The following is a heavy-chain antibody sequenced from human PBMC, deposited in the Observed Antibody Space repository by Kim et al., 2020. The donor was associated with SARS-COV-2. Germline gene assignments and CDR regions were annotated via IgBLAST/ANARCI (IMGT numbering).Heavy chain of an antibody. Sequence: GGSLRLSCAASGLIFSSYSMNWVRQAPGKGLEWISYISDSSSTIYYADSVKGRFTISRDNAKNSLYLQMNSLRDEDTAVYYCASAQSDYWGQGTLVTVSS. V-gene: IGHV3-48*02. J-gene: IGHJ4*02. D-gene: IGHD4-4*01. CDR3: ASAQSDY. CDR1: GLIFSSYS. CDR2: ISDSSSTI.